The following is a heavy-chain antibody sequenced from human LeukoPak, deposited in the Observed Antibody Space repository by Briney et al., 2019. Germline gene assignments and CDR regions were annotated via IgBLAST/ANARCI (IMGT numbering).Heavy chain of an antibody. D-gene: IGHD3-22*01. J-gene: IGHJ5*02. CDR3: ARGVTMIGRLRFDP. V-gene: IGHV4-34*01. Sequence: SETLSLTCAVYGGSFSGYYWSWIRQPPGKGLEWIGEINHSGSTYYNPSLKSRVTISLDTSKNQFSLKLSSVTAADTAVYYCARGVTMIGRLRFDPWGQGTLVTVSS. CDR1: GGSFSGYY. CDR2: INHSGST.